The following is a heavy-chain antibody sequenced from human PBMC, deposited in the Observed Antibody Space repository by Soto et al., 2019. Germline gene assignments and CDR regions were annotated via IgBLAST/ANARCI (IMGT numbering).Heavy chain of an antibody. J-gene: IGHJ4*02. CDR2: VNPNIGNT. D-gene: IGHD2-2*01. CDR1: GYPFSNYD. V-gene: IGHV1-8*01. CDR3: ATELQLLSLFDY. Sequence: ASVKVSCKASGYPFSNYDINWVRQATGQGLEWMGWVNPNIGNTGYAQKFQGRVTITANTSISTAYMELSSLRSEDTAVYYCATELQLLSLFDYWGQGTLVTVSS.